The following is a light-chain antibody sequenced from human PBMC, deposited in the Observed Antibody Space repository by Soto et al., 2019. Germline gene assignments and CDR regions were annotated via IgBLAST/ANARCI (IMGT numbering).Light chain of an antibody. Sequence: EIVLTQSPGTLSLSPGERATLSCRASQSVSNNYLAXXXXXPGQAPRLLIYGASNRATGIPDRFSGSGSGTDFTLTISRLEPEDFAVYYCQQYGSSGTFGQGTKVDIK. CDR2: GAS. V-gene: IGKV3-20*01. CDR3: QQYGSSGT. J-gene: IGKJ1*01. CDR1: QSVSNNY.